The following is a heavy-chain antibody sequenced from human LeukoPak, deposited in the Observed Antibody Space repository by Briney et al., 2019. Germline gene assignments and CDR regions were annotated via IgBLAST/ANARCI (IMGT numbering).Heavy chain of an antibody. J-gene: IGHJ6*02. D-gene: IGHD2-2*01. CDR2: ISGSGLST. Sequence: GGSLRLSCAASGFTFNTFALNWVRQAPGKGLQWVSAISGSGLSTYYADSVKGRFTISRDNSKNTLFLQLSGLTPEDTATYYCAKPRYCSTTSCSSYGLDVWGQGTTVTVSS. CDR3: AKPRYCSTTSCSSYGLDV. V-gene: IGHV3-23*01. CDR1: GFTFNTFA.